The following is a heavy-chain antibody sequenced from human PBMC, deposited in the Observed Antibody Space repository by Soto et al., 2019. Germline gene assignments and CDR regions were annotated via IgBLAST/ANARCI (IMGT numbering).Heavy chain of an antibody. CDR3: ARGGYDTSGQTFIGWGPDC. CDR1: GVSITSGSYY. Sequence: HVQLQESGPGPVTPSQTLSLSCTVSGVSITSGSYYWTWVRQSPGTGLEWIGYRHYSGNTYYNPSLNGRATISVETSNNQSSLKLTSVTAADTAVYYCARGGYDTSGQTFIGWGPDCWGQGTLVTVSS. D-gene: IGHD3-22*01. CDR2: RHYSGNT. V-gene: IGHV4-30-4*01. J-gene: IGHJ4*02.